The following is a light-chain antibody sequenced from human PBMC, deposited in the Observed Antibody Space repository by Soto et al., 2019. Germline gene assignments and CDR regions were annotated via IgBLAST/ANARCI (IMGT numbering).Light chain of an antibody. CDR2: EVT. Sequence: QAALTQPPSASGSPGQSLTISCTGTSSDVGGYNYVSWYQQHPGKAPKLMIYEVTKRPSGVPYRFSGSKSGNTASLTVSGLQAEDEADYYCSSYAGSKTLFGGGTKLTVL. V-gene: IGLV2-8*01. CDR1: SSDVGGYNY. J-gene: IGLJ2*01. CDR3: SSYAGSKTL.